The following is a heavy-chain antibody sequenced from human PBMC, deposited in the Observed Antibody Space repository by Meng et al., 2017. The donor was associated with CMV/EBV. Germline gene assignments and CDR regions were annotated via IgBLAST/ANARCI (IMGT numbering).Heavy chain of an antibody. CDR1: GYSFTSYW. Sequence: KVSCKGSGYSFTSYWIGWVRQMPGKGLEWMGIIYPGDSDTRYSPSFQGQVTISADKSISTAYLQWSSLKASDTAMYYCARSNIVVVPAARGRGAFDIWGQGTMVTVSS. J-gene: IGHJ3*02. CDR2: IYPGDSDT. V-gene: IGHV5-51*01. CDR3: ARSNIVVVPAARGRGAFDI. D-gene: IGHD2-2*01.